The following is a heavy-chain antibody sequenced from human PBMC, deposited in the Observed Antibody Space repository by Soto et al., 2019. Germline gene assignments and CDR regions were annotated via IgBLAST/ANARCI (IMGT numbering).Heavy chain of an antibody. Sequence: ASVKVSCKASGYTFTSYYMHWVRQAPGQGLEWMGIINPSGGSTSYAQKFQGRVTMTRDTSTSKVYMELSSLRSEDTAVYYCARGEKIGYFDQTLNWFDLWGQGTLVTVSS. CDR2: INPSGGST. CDR1: GYTFTSYY. J-gene: IGHJ5*02. V-gene: IGHV1-46*01. D-gene: IGHD3-9*01. CDR3: ARGEKIGYFDQTLNWFDL.